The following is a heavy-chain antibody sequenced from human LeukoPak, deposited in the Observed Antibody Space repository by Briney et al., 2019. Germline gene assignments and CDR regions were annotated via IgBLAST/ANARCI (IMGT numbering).Heavy chain of an antibody. D-gene: IGHD3-10*01. CDR1: GGSISSYY. CDR3: AREKDRPAGGWFDP. CDR2: IYYSGST. J-gene: IGHJ5*02. V-gene: IGHV4-59*01. Sequence: SETLSLTCTVSGGSISSYYWSWIRQPPGKGLEWIGYIYYSGSTNYNPSLKSRVTISVDTSKNQFSLKLSSVTAADTAVYYCAREKDRPAGGWFDPWGQGTPVTVSS.